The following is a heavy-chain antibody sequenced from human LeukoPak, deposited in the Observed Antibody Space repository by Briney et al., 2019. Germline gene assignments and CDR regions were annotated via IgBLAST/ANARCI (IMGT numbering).Heavy chain of an antibody. CDR1: GFTFSSYA. V-gene: IGHV3-64D*09. Sequence: GGSLRLSCSASGFTFSSYAMHWVRQAPGKGLEHVSAISSNGGSTYYADSVRGRFTISRDNSKNTLYLQMSSLRAKDTAVYYCVKDRGIGGYDPYFDYWGQGTLVTVSS. CDR2: ISSNGGST. J-gene: IGHJ4*02. CDR3: VKDRGIGGYDPYFDY. D-gene: IGHD5-12*01.